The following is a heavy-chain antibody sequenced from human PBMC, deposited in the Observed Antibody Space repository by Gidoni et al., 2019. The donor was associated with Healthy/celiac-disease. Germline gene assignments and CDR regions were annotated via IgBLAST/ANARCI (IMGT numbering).Heavy chain of an antibody. J-gene: IGHJ4*02. CDR1: GFTFSSDS. CDR3: ARDLAVATFGGSPFDY. Sequence: EVQLVESGGGLVQPGGSLRLSCAASGFTFSSDSMNGVRQAPGKGLEWVSYISSSSSTIYYADSVKGRFTISRDNAKNSLYLQMNSLRAEDTAVYYCARDLAVATFGGSPFDYWGQGTLVTVSS. CDR2: ISSSSSTI. D-gene: IGHD6-19*01. V-gene: IGHV3-48*01.